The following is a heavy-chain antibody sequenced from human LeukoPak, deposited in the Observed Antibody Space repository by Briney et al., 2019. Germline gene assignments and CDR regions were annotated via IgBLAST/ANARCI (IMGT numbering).Heavy chain of an antibody. J-gene: IGHJ6*02. CDR2: IIPIFGTA. Sequence: GASVKVSCKASGGTFSSYTISWVRQAPGQGLEWMGGIIPIFGTANYAQRFQGGVTITADESTSTAYMELSSLRSEDTAVYYCAKLTHLDTHSYYYGMDVWGQGTTVTVSS. V-gene: IGHV1-69*01. CDR3: AKLTHLDTHSYYYGMDV. CDR1: GGTFSSYT. D-gene: IGHD4-23*01.